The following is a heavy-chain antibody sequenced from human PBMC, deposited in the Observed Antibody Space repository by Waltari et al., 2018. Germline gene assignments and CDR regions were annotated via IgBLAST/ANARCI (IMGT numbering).Heavy chain of an antibody. D-gene: IGHD4-17*01. J-gene: IGHJ2*01. V-gene: IGHV1-69*12. CDR2: IIPIFGTA. CDR3: ARRVGGDYYWYFDL. Sequence: QVQLVQSGPGVKKPGSSVRFSCKASGATFSGYAIAWLRRPPGQGLEWMGGIIPIFGTANYAQKFQGRVTITADEATSTAYMELSSLRSEDTAVYYCARRVGGDYYWYFDLWGRGTLVTVSS. CDR1: GATFSGYA.